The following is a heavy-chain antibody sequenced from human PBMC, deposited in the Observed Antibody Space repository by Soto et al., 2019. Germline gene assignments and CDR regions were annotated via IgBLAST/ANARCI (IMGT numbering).Heavy chain of an antibody. CDR2: ISAHNGNT. CDR3: ARGRYGDY. Sequence: QVHLVQSGAEVKKPGASVKVSCKGSGYIFTTYGITWVRQAPGQGLAWMGWISAHNGNTNYAQKLQGRVTVTRDTSTSTAYRELRNLRSHDTAVYYCARGRYGDYWGQGALVTVSS. J-gene: IGHJ4*02. CDR1: GYIFTTYG. V-gene: IGHV1-18*01. D-gene: IGHD1-1*01.